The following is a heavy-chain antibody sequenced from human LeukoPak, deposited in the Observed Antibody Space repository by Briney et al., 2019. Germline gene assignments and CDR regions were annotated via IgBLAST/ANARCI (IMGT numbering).Heavy chain of an antibody. CDR3: ARDSPGILIFGVVTPN. J-gene: IGHJ4*02. D-gene: IGHD3-3*01. V-gene: IGHV3-7*05. Sequence: GGSLRLSCAASGFIFSSFWMSWVRPAPGKGLEWVAKIKQDGSEEYYVDSVKGRFTIFRDNAKNSLYLQMNSLRPEDTAVYYCARDSPGILIFGVVTPNGGQGTLVTVSS. CDR1: GFIFSSFW. CDR2: IKQDGSEE.